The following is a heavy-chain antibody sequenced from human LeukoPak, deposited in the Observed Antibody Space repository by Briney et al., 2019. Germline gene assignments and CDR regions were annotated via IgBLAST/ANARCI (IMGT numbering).Heavy chain of an antibody. Sequence: PSETLSRTCTVSGGSISSYYWSWIRQPPGKGLDWIGYIYYSGSTNYNPSLKSRVTISVDTSKNQFSLKLSSVTAADTAVYYCATSWDYYDSSGYYAPFDYWGQGTLVTVSS. CDR1: GGSISSYY. D-gene: IGHD3-22*01. CDR2: IYYSGST. V-gene: IGHV4-59*01. J-gene: IGHJ4*02. CDR3: ATSWDYYDSSGYYAPFDY.